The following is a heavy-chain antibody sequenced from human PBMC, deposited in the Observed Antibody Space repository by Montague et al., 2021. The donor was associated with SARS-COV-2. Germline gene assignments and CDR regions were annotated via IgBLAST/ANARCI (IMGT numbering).Heavy chain of an antibody. J-gene: IGHJ5*02. Sequence: SETLSLTCTVSGGSVGSNHYYWAWIRQPPGKGLEWIGTIYYSGSTYYNPSLRSRVTIDVDASTNQFSLKLHSVTAADTAVYFCARGLYNWNYEHWFDTWGQGTLVTVSS. CDR1: GGSVGSNHYY. D-gene: IGHD1-7*01. CDR3: ARGLYNWNYEHWFDT. CDR2: IYYSGST. V-gene: IGHV4-39*01.